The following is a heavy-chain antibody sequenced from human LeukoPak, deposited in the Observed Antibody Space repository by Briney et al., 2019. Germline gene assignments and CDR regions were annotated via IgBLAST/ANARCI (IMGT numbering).Heavy chain of an antibody. J-gene: IGHJ4*02. D-gene: IGHD6-6*01. CDR1: GYTFTSYG. Sequence: ASVKVSCKASGYTFTSYGISWVRQAPGQGLEWMGEIIPIFGTANYAQKFQGRVTMTTDTSTSTAYMELRSLRSDDTAVYYCARDPKGAAQSRYDYWGQGTLVTVSS. CDR2: IIPIFGTA. V-gene: IGHV1-18*01. CDR3: ARDPKGAAQSRYDY.